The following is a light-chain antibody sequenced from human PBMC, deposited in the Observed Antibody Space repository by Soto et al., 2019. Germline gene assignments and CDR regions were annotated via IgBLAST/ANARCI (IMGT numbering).Light chain of an antibody. Sequence: EIVLTQSPGTLSLSPGERATLSCRASQSASDSYLGWYQQKPGQAPRLLIYDTSNRATGIPDRFSGSGSGTDLTLTISRLEPEDFAVYYCQQYGNSPPYTFGQGTKLEIK. CDR2: DTS. CDR1: QSASDSY. V-gene: IGKV3-20*01. J-gene: IGKJ2*01. CDR3: QQYGNSPPYT.